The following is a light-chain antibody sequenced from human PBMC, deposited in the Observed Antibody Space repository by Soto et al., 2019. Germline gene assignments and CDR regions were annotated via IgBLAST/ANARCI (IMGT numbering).Light chain of an antibody. CDR2: GAS. V-gene: IGKV3-20*01. Sequence: EIVLTQSPGTLSLSPGERATLSCRASQSISSSYLAWYQQKPGQAPRLLIYGASSRATGIPDRFRGSGSGTDFTLTISRLDPEDFAVYYCQQYGSSPPWTFGQGTKVEIK. CDR1: QSISSSY. CDR3: QQYGSSPPWT. J-gene: IGKJ1*01.